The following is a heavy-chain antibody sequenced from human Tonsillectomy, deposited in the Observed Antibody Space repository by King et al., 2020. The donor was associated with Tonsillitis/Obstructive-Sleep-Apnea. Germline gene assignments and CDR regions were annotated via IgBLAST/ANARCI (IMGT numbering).Heavy chain of an antibody. CDR1: GGSISSYY. CDR3: ARHEHNWTPFDY. V-gene: IGHV4-59*08. Sequence: VQLQESGPGLVKPSETLSLTCTVSGGSISSYYWSWIRQPPGKGLEWIGYIYYSGSTNYNPSLKSRVTISVDTSKNQFSLKLSSVTAADTAVYYCARHEHNWTPFDYWGQGTLVTVSS. D-gene: IGHD1-20*01. J-gene: IGHJ4*02. CDR2: IYYSGST.